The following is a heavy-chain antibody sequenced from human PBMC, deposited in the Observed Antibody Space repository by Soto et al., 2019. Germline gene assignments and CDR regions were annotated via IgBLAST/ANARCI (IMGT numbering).Heavy chain of an antibody. V-gene: IGHV6-1*01. Sequence: KQSQTLSLTCAISGHSVSSDRAAWSWLRQSPSRGLEWLGRTYYRSKWHYDYAVSVQSRITINPDTSKNQFSLQLNSVTPEDTAVYYCAREDCTNGVCYNPPNYFDYWGQGTLVTVSS. D-gene: IGHD2-8*01. CDR1: GHSVSSDRAA. CDR3: AREDCTNGVCYNPPNYFDY. J-gene: IGHJ4*02. CDR2: TYYRSKWHY.